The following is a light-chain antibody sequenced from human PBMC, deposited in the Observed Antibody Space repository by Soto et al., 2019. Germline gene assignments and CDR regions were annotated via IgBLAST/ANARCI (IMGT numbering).Light chain of an antibody. V-gene: IGKV3-20*01. J-gene: IGKJ3*01. CDR2: GVS. CDR1: QSVNTKY. Sequence: ELVLTQSPGTLSLSPGERATLSCRASQSVNTKYLAWYQQKPGQAPRLPIYGVSSRATGIPDRFSGSGSGTDFILTISRVEPEDFAVYYCQQFGTSPLVTFGPGTKVDIK. CDR3: QQFGTSPLVT.